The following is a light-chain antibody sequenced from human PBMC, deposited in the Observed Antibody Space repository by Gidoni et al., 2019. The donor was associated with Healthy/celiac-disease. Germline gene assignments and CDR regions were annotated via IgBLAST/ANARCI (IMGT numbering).Light chain of an antibody. CDR1: QRVSSSY. V-gene: IGKV3-20*01. J-gene: IGKJ1*01. CDR2: GAS. CDR3: QQYGSSRTWT. Sequence: EIVLTQSPGTLSLSPGERATLSCRASQRVSSSYLGWYQQKPGQAPRLLIYGASSRATGIPDRFSGSGSGTDFTLTISRLEPEDFAVYYCQQYGSSRTWTFGQGTKVEIK.